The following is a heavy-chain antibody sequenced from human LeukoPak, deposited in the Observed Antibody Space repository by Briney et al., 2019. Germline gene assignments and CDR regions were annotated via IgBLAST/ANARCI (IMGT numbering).Heavy chain of an antibody. V-gene: IGHV4-61*02. CDR3: ARGPVAGNFDY. J-gene: IGHJ4*02. D-gene: IGHD6-19*01. Sequence: PSETLSLTCTVSGGSISSGSYYWSWSRQPAGKGLEWIGRIYTSGSTNYNPSLKSRVTISVDTSKNQFSLKLSSVTAADTAVYYCARGPVAGNFDYWGQGTLVTVSS. CDR2: IYTSGST. CDR1: GGSISSGSYY.